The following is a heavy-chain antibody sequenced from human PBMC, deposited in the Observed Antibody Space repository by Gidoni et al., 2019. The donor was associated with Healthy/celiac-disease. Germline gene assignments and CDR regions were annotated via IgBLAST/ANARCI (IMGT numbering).Heavy chain of an antibody. CDR1: GVTFTRYG. CDR3: AKDHGSLSYYYYGMDV. CDR2: ISYDGRNK. Sequence: QVQLVEAGGGGVQPGRSLRLSCAACGVTFTRYGMPWVRQSPGKGMEWVAVISYDGRNKYYADSVKGRLTITSDNSKNTLYLQMTSLRAEDTAVYYCAKDHGSLSYYYYGMDVWGQGTTVTVSS. D-gene: IGHD2-15*01. J-gene: IGHJ6*02. V-gene: IGHV3-30*18.